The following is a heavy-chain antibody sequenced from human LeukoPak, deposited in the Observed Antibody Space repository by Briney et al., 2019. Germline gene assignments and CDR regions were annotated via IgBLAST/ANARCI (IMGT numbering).Heavy chain of an antibody. Sequence: GGSLRLSCAASGFTFSSYSMNWVRQAPGKGLEWVSSISSSSSYIYYADSVKGRFTISRDNPKNTLYLQMNSLRAEDTAVYYCAKAPVGHCSGGSCYPFDYWGQGTLVTVSS. J-gene: IGHJ4*02. CDR1: GFTFSSYS. CDR3: AKAPVGHCSGGSCYPFDY. CDR2: ISSSSSYI. D-gene: IGHD2-15*01. V-gene: IGHV3-21*04.